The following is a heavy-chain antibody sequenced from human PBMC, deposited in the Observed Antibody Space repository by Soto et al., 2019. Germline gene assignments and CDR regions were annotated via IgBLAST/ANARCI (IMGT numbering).Heavy chain of an antibody. Sequence: QVQLQESGPGLVKPSGTLSLTCAVSSGSISSSNWWSWVRQPPGKGLEWIGEIYHSGSTNYNPSLNSRLTTSVEDYTNQFSLKLSSVAAADTAVYYCAGGTPLIVTSALYYYYYMDVWGKGTTVTVSS. J-gene: IGHJ6*03. CDR3: AGGTPLIVTSALYYYYYMDV. D-gene: IGHD3-22*01. CDR2: IYHSGST. V-gene: IGHV4-4*02. CDR1: SGSISSSNW.